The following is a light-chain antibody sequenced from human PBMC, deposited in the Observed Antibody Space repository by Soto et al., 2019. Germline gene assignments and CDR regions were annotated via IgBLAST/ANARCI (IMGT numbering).Light chain of an antibody. CDR1: QSLAGNY. CDR3: QQYGTSPPLT. V-gene: IGKV3-20*01. J-gene: IGKJ4*01. CDR2: GAS. Sequence: EIVLVQSPGTLSLSPGERVTLSCRASQSLAGNYLAWYQQKPGQAPRLLIDGASTSATGTPDRFSGSGSGTDFTLTISRLEPEDFAVYYCQQYGTSPPLTFGGGTKVEMK.